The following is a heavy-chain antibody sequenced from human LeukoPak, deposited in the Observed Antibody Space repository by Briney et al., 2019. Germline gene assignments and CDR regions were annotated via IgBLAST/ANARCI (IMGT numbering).Heavy chain of an antibody. CDR2: ITTSSGYI. CDR3: SRDPRHNDY. CDR1: GLTFSNYH. V-gene: IGHV3-21*04. J-gene: IGHJ4*02. Sequence: PGGSLRLSCVASGLTFSNYHMNWVRQAPGKGLEWVSSITTSSGYIYYSDSVRGRFTISRDNAKNSLYLHMNSLTVEDTAVYYCSRDPRHNDYWGQGTLVTVSS.